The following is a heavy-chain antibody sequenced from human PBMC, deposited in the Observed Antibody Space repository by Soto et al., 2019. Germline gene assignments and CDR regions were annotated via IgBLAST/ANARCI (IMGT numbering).Heavy chain of an antibody. CDR1: GYTFTSYG. CDR2: ISAYNGNT. D-gene: IGHD2-2*01. CDR3: ARSGPSWPFSKTYSWFDP. Sequence: QVQLVQSGAEVKKPGASVKVSCKASGYTFTSYGISWVRQAPGQGLEWMGWISAYNGNTNYAQKLQGRGTMTTDTSTSTAYMELRSLRSDDTAVYYCARSGPSWPFSKTYSWFDPWGQGTLVTVSS. V-gene: IGHV1-18*01. J-gene: IGHJ5*02.